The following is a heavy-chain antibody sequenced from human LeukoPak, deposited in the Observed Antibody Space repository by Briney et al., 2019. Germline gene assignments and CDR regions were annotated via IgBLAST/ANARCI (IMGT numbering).Heavy chain of an antibody. CDR2: IYHSGST. V-gene: IGHV4-38-2*01. Sequence: SETLSLTCAVSGYSISSGYYWGWIRQPPGKGLEWIGSIYHSGSTYYNPSLKSRVTISVDTSKNQFSLKLSSVTAADTAVYYCARARTSTWEVYFDFWGQGTLVTVSS. J-gene: IGHJ4*02. D-gene: IGHD2-2*01. CDR1: GYSISSGYY. CDR3: ARARTSTWEVYFDF.